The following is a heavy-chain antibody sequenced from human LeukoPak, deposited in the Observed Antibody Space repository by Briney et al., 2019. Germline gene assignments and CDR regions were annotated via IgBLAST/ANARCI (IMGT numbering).Heavy chain of an antibody. CDR1: GFSFSSYW. V-gene: IGHV3-7*02. D-gene: IGHD1-26*01. CDR3: AKPPEVGATVGYFDY. CDR2: IKQDGSEK. J-gene: IGHJ4*02. Sequence: GGSLRLSCAASGFSFSSYWMSWVRQAPGKGLEWVASIKQDGSEKYNVDSVKGRFTISRDNAKNTLYLQMNSLRAEDTAVYYCAKPPEVGATVGYFDYWGQGTLVTVSS.